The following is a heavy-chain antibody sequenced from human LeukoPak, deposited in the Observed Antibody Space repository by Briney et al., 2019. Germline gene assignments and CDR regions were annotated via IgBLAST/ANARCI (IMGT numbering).Heavy chain of an antibody. J-gene: IGHJ4*02. CDR2: IYYSGST. CDR1: GGSISSYY. Sequence: SETLSLTCTVSGGSISSYYWSWIRQPPGKGREWIGYIYYSGSTNYNPSLKSRVTISVDTSKNQFSLKLSSVTAADTAVYYCARDGDGSGWSDYWGQGTLVTVSS. D-gene: IGHD6-19*01. CDR3: ARDGDGSGWSDY. V-gene: IGHV4-59*01.